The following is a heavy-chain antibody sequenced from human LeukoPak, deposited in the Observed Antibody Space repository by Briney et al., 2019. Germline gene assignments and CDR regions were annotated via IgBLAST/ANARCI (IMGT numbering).Heavy chain of an antibody. V-gene: IGHV3-73*01. CDR1: GFTFSGSA. CDR3: ARDNRYSIFNWFDP. D-gene: IGHD6-13*01. CDR2: IRSKANSYAT. J-gene: IGHJ5*02. Sequence: GGSLRLSCAASGFTFSGSAMHWVRQASGKGLEWVGRIRSKANSYATAYAASVKGRFTISRDDSKNTAYLQMNSLRAEDTAVYYCARDNRYSIFNWFDPWGQGTLVTVSS.